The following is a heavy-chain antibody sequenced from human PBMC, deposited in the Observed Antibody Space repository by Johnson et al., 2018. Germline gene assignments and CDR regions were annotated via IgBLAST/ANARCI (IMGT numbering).Heavy chain of an antibody. J-gene: IGHJ3*02. Sequence: VQLVESGGGLVQPGGSLRLSCAASGFTFSSYWMSWVRQAPGKGLEWVANIKQDGSEKYYVDSVKGRFTISRDNAKNSLYLQMNSLRAEDTALYYCAKDIGSSGRYAFDIWGQGTMVTVSS. D-gene: IGHD6-19*01. CDR3: AKDIGSSGRYAFDI. CDR1: GFTFSSYW. V-gene: IGHV3-7*03. CDR2: IKQDGSEK.